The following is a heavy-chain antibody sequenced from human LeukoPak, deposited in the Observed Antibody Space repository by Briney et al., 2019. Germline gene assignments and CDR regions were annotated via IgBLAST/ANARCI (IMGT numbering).Heavy chain of an antibody. V-gene: IGHV4-34*01. CDR1: GGSFSGYY. Sequence: PSETLSLTCAVYGGSFSGYYWSWIRQPPGKGLEWIGEINHSGSTNYNPSLKSRVTISVDTSKNQFSLKLSSVTAADTAVYYCARSSRGGNARSSMDVWGKGTTDTVSS. J-gene: IGHJ6*04. CDR3: ARSSRGGNARSSMDV. CDR2: INHSGST. D-gene: IGHD4-23*01.